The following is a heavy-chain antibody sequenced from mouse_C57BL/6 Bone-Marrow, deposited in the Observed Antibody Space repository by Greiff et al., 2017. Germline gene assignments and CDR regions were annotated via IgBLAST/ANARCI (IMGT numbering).Heavy chain of an antibody. CDR1: GFPFSSYT. J-gene: IGHJ4*01. D-gene: IGHD2-4*01. V-gene: IGHV5-9*04. CDR3: ARQPYYDYNYYAMDY. CDR2: LSGGGGTT. Sequence: EVNLMESGGGFVKPGGSLQLSCAASGFPFSSYTMSWVRQTPEQRLEWVATLSGGGGTTYYPDNVKGRFTISRDNATNTLYLQRSSLRTEDTAVYYWARQPYYDYNYYAMDYWGQGTSVTGSS.